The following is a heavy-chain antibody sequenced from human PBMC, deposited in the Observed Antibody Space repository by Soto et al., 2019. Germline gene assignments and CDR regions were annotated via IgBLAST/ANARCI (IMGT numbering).Heavy chain of an antibody. Sequence: QMTLKESGPTVVKPTKTLTLTCSFSGFSLTTSGVGVGWVRQPPGQALEWLALIYWTGDEHYRPSLRTRLTSTKDTSKSQVVLIMTNMDPMNTAPYYCARGLASLPVFAFAVWGQGATVTVSS. V-gene: IGHV2-5*01. J-gene: IGHJ3*01. CDR1: GFSLTTSGVG. D-gene: IGHD6-13*01. CDR3: ARGLASLPVFAFAV. CDR2: IYWTGDE.